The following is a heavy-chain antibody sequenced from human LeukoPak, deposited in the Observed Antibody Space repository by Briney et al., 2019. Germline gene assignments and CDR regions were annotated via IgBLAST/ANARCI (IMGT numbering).Heavy chain of an antibody. CDR2: IKQDGSEK. D-gene: IGHD6-6*01. V-gene: IGHV3-7*01. CDR3: ARGGIAARRGYFDY. J-gene: IGHJ4*02. Sequence: GGSLRLSCAASAFTFSSFWMNWVRLTPGKGLEWVANIKQDGSEKNYLDSVKGRFTISRDNAKNSLFLQMNSLRAEDTAVYYCARGGIAARRGYFDYWGQGTLVTVSS. CDR1: AFTFSSFW.